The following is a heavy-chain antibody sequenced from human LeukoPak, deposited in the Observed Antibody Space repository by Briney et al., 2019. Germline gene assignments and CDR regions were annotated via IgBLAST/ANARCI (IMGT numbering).Heavy chain of an antibody. Sequence: SQTLSLTCAISGDSVSSNSAAWSWVRQSPSRGLEWLGRTYYRSTWYNDYALSVKSRITVSPDTSKNQFSLQLNSVTPEDTAVYYCARWKKYFDSWGQGILVTVSS. J-gene: IGHJ4*02. CDR2: TYYRSTWYN. CDR1: GDSVSSNSAA. V-gene: IGHV6-1*01. CDR3: ARWKKYFDS. D-gene: IGHD1-1*01.